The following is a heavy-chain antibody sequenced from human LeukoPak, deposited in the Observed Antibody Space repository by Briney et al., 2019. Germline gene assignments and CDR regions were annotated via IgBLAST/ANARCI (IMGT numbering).Heavy chain of an antibody. CDR3: ASRTWIGASYYAFDI. D-gene: IGHD1-26*01. CDR2: EGSAGGT. CDR1: GFTFINHA. V-gene: IGHV3-23*01. Sequence: GGSLRLSCAASGFTFINHAVSWVRQAPGKGLEWVSAEGSAGGTYYADSVKGRFTISRDNSENTLSLQMNRLRVEDTAVYYCASRTWIGASYYAFDIWGQGTMVTVSP. J-gene: IGHJ3*02.